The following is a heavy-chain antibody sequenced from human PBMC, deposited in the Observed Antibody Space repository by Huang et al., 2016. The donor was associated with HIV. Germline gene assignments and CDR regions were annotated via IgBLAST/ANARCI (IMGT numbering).Heavy chain of an antibody. D-gene: IGHD4-4*01. CDR1: GGPFRSYS. CDR2: LMPVFESP. V-gene: IGHV1-69*13. Sequence: QVQLLQSGAEVKKPGSSVKVSCKASGGPFRSYSIAWVLQAPGQGLEWVARLMPVFESPKYAQKLQGRVRVTADESTSTVYMELRDLRPDDTAVYFCARGSLEYSVSSSLDYWGQGTHVTVSS. J-gene: IGHJ4*02. CDR3: ARGSLEYSVSSSLDY.